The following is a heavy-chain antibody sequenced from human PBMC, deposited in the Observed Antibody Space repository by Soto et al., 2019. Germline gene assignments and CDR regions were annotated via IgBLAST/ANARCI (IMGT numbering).Heavy chain of an antibody. CDR1: GYTFTSYA. Sequence: ASVKVSCKASGYTFTSYAMHWVRQAPGQRLEWMGWINAGNGNTKYSQKFQGRVTITRATSASTAYMELSSLRSEDTAVYYCARDKGVYCYDSSCYQGANPWGQGTLVTVSS. CDR2: INAGNGNT. J-gene: IGHJ5*02. CDR3: ARDKGVYCYDSSCYQGANP. V-gene: IGHV1-3*01. D-gene: IGHD3-22*01.